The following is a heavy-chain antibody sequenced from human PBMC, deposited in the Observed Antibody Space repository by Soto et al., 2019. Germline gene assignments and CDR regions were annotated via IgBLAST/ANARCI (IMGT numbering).Heavy chain of an antibody. Sequence: SETLSITWTVSGGSVSSGIYSWLWIRQPPGKGLEWIGYVYHTGRTSYNPSLKSRVSISMDTSKNQFSLNLDSVTAADTAVYFCARDFAYFDSWGQGTLVTVSS. V-gene: IGHV4-61*01. J-gene: IGHJ4*02. CDR1: GGSVSSGIYS. CDR3: ARDFAYFDS. CDR2: VYHTGRT. D-gene: IGHD3-3*01.